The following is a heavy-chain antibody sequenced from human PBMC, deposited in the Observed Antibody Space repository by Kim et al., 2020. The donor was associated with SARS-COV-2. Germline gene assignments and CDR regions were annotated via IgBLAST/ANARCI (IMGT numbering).Heavy chain of an antibody. CDR1: GFTFSSYA. Sequence: GGSLRLSCSASGFTFSSYAMHWVRQAPGKGLEYVSAISSNGGSTYYADSVKGRFTISRDNSKNTLYLQMSSLRAEDTAVYYCVKDRRRYFDWPDVWGQGTTVTVSS. J-gene: IGHJ6*02. V-gene: IGHV3-64D*06. CDR3: VKDRRRYFDWPDV. D-gene: IGHD3-9*01. CDR2: ISSNGGST.